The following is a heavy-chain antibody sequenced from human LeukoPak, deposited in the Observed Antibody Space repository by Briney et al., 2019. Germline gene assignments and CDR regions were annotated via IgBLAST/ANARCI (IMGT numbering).Heavy chain of an antibody. CDR1: GGSFSGYY. V-gene: IGHV4-34*01. J-gene: IGHJ6*04. Sequence: SETLSLTCAVYGGSFSGYYWSWFRHPPGKGLEWMGEINHIGSTTYNPSLKSRVTISVDTSKNQFSLKLSSVTAAGTAVYYCARAKGSYYYHGMDVWGEGTTVTVPS. CDR2: INHIGST. CDR3: ARAKGSYYYHGMDV. D-gene: IGHD3-10*01.